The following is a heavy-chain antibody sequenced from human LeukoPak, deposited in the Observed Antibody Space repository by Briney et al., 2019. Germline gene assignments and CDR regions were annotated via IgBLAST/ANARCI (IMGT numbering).Heavy chain of an antibody. CDR3: ARGEMYMDV. CDR1: GGSISSGSYY. Sequence: SETLSLTCTVSGGSISSGSYYWSWIRQPAGKGLEWIGRIYTSGSTNYNPSLKSRVTISVDTSKNQFSLKLRSVTAADTAVYYCARGEMYMDVWGKGTTVTVSS. V-gene: IGHV4-61*02. CDR2: IYTSGST. J-gene: IGHJ6*03.